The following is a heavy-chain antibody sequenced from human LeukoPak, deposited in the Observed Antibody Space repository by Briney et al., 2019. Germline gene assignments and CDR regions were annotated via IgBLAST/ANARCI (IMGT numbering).Heavy chain of an antibody. D-gene: IGHD3-22*01. CDR2: ISSSSSYI. V-gene: IGHV3-21*01. CDR3: ARVGYYYDSSGYPDY. Sequence: GGSLRLSCAASGFTCSSYSMNWVRQAPGKGLEWVSSISSSSSYIYYADSVKGRFTISRDNAKNSLYLQMNSLRAEDTAVYYCARVGYYYDSSGYPDYWGQGTWSPSPQ. CDR1: GFTCSSYS. J-gene: IGHJ4*02.